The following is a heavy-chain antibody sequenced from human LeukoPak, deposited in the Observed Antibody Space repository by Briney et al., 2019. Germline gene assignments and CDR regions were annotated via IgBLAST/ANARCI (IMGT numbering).Heavy chain of an antibody. Sequence: PSETLSLTCAVYGGSFSGYYWSWIRQPPGKGLEWIGEINHSGSTNYNPSLKSRVSISVDTSKNQFSLKLSSVTAADTAVYYCAGVGGGKGTLFDYGARGTRVTVSS. J-gene: IGHJ4*02. V-gene: IGHV4-34*01. CDR1: GGSFSGYY. CDR3: AGVGGGKGTLFDY. CDR2: INHSGST. D-gene: IGHD3-16*01.